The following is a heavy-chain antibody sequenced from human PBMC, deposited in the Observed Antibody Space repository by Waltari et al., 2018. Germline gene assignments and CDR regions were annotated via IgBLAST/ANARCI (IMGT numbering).Heavy chain of an antibody. CDR2: IYTSGST. CDR3: AREDTAMGYDAFDI. CDR1: GGSISSGSYY. J-gene: IGHJ3*02. Sequence: QVQLQESGPGLVKPSQTLSLTCTVSGGSISSGSYYWSWIRPPAGKGLEWIGRIYTSGSTNYNPSLKSRVTISVDTSKNQFSLKLSSVTAADTAVYYCAREDTAMGYDAFDIWGQGTMVTVSS. D-gene: IGHD5-18*01. V-gene: IGHV4-61*02.